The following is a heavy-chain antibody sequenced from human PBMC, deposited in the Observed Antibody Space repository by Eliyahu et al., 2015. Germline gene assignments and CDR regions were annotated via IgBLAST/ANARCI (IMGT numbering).Heavy chain of an antibody. Sequence: QVQLQQWGTALLKPSETLSLICTVQGGSLTGYAWFWVRQPPGKGLEWIGQIDYSGELFYTPSLKSRVTIPIDTSRNQFSLNLKSMTAADTAIYYCARGTISGSYPTYYYGMDVWGQGTTVTVS. D-gene: IGHD1-26*01. J-gene: IGHJ6*02. CDR2: IDYSGEL. V-gene: IGHV4-34*02. CDR1: GGSLTGYA. CDR3: ARGTISGSYPTYYYGMDV.